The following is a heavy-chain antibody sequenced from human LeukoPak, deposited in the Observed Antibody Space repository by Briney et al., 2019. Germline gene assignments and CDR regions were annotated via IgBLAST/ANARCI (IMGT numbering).Heavy chain of an antibody. J-gene: IGHJ3*02. CDR2: NSGGST. Sequence: GGSLRLSCTVSGFTVSSNSMSWVRQAPGKGLEWVSINSGGSTFYADSVKGRFTISRDSSKNTLYLQMNSLRAEDTAVYYCARGGSYLSAFDIWGQGTMVTVSS. CDR1: GFTVSSNS. CDR3: ARGGSYLSAFDI. V-gene: IGHV3-53*01. D-gene: IGHD1-26*01.